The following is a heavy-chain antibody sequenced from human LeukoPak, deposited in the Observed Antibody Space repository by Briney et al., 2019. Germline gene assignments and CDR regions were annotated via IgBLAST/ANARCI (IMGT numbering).Heavy chain of an antibody. J-gene: IGHJ2*01. CDR2: ISSSGSLI. CDR3: AKIGVSGQWYFDL. V-gene: IGHV3-21*01. Sequence: GGSLSLSCTASESTFSSFPMSWVRQAPGRGLEWISSISSSGSLIYYADSLKGRFTVPRDNAKNSLYVQMNSLGAEDTALYYCAKIGVSGQWYFDLWGRGTLVTVSS. D-gene: IGHD5/OR15-5a*01. CDR1: ESTFSSFP.